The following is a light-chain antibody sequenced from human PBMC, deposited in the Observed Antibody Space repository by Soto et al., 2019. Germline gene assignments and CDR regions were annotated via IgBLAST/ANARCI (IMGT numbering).Light chain of an antibody. Sequence: IHMTHAPSTLSASVLDRVTITCRASQSISSWLAWYQQKPGKAPKLLIYKASSLESGVPSRFSGSGSGTEFTLTISSLQPDDFATYYCQQYNSYWPFGQGTKVDI. J-gene: IGKJ1*01. CDR3: QQYNSYWP. CDR1: QSISSW. V-gene: IGKV1-5*03. CDR2: KAS.